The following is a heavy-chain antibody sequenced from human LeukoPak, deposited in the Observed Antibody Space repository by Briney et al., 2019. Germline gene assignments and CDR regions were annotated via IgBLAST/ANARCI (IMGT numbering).Heavy chain of an antibody. V-gene: IGHV3-53*01. J-gene: IGHJ4*02. CDR1: GFTVSSNY. D-gene: IGHD2-15*01. CDR3: ATGTFGDCSGGSCYSAFDY. Sequence: GGSLRLSCAASGFTVSSNYMSWVRRAPGKGLEWVSVIYSGGSTYYADSVKGRFTISRDNSKNTLYLQMNSLRAEDTAVYYCATGTFGDCSGGSCYSAFDYWGQGTLVTVSS. CDR2: IYSGGST.